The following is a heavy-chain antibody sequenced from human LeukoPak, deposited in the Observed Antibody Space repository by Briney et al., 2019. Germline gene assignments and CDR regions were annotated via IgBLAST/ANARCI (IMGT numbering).Heavy chain of an antibody. J-gene: IGHJ5*02. CDR2: INDRGST. V-gene: IGHV4-34*01. D-gene: IGHD6-6*01. CDR3: ARNSAYSSSSGVNA. Sequence: PSETLSLTCAVYAGSFCGYYWSWIRQPPGKGLEWIGEINDRGSTNYNPSLKSRVTISVDMSKKQFSLELNSVTAADTAVYYCARNSAYSSSSGVNAWGQGTLVTVSS. CDR1: AGSFCGYY.